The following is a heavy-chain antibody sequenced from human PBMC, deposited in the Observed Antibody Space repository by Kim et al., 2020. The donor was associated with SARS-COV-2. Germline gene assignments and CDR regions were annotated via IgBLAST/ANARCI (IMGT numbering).Heavy chain of an antibody. Sequence: GGSLRLSCAASGFTFSSYWMHWVRQAPGKGLVWVSRINSDGSSTSYADSVKGRFTISRDNAKNTLYLQMNSLRAEDTAVYYCARGVRYFDWLLGIYGMDVWGQGTTVTVSS. CDR2: INSDGSST. V-gene: IGHV3-74*01. D-gene: IGHD3-9*01. J-gene: IGHJ6*02. CDR3: ARGVRYFDWLLGIYGMDV. CDR1: GFTFSSYW.